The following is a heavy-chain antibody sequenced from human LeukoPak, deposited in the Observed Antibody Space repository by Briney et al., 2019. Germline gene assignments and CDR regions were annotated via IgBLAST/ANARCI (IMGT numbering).Heavy chain of an antibody. D-gene: IGHD2-21*01. J-gene: IGHJ4*02. Sequence: GESLKISCKGSGYSLTSYWIGWVRQMPGKGLEWMGIIYPGDSDTRYSPSFQGQVTISADKSISTAYLQWSSLKASDTAMYYCARREHGDSHENYFDYWGQGTLVTVSS. CDR1: GYSLTSYW. CDR2: IYPGDSDT. CDR3: ARREHGDSHENYFDY. V-gene: IGHV5-51*01.